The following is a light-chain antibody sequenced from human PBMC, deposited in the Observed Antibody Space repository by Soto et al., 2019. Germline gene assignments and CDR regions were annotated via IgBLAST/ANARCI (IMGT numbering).Light chain of an antibody. V-gene: IGKV1-5*01. Sequence: DIQMTQSPSTPSASVGDRVTITCRASQSISRSLAWYQQKPGKAPKFLIYDASSLQSGVPSRFSGSGSGTEFTLTISSLQPDDFATYYCQQYNNYPISFGGGTKVEIK. CDR1: QSISRS. J-gene: IGKJ4*01. CDR3: QQYNNYPIS. CDR2: DAS.